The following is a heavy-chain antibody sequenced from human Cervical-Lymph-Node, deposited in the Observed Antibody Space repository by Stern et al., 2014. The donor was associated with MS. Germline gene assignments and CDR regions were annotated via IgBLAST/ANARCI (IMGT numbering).Heavy chain of an antibody. Sequence: QVTLKESGPTLVKPTQTLTLTCTFSGFSLSTNGVGVAWIRQPPGKALEWLGVIYWDDDKRYRPSLESRLTIAKDTSKNQVVLTMTNMDPEDTATYYCAHRRADGPSSKYFDYWGQGTLVTVSS. J-gene: IGHJ4*02. CDR3: AHRRADGPSSKYFDY. V-gene: IGHV2-5*02. D-gene: IGHD5-24*01. CDR2: IYWDDDK. CDR1: GFSLSTNGVG.